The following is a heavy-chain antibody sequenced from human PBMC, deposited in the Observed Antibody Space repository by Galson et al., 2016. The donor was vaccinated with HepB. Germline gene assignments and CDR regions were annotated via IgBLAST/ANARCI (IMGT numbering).Heavy chain of an antibody. D-gene: IGHD3-16*02. V-gene: IGHV3-23*01. J-gene: IGHJ4*02. CDR1: GFTFNTYA. Sequence: SLRLSCAASGFTFNTYAMNWVRQAPGKGLEWVSAITGSGSGSYYADSVKGRFSVSRDNPRNTLYLQMNSLRAEDTAIYYCAKHRQGDLDYWGQGTLVTVSS. CDR2: ITGSGSGS. CDR3: AKHRQGDLDY.